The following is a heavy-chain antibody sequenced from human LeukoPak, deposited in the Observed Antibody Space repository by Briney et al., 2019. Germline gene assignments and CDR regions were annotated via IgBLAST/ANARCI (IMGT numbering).Heavy chain of an antibody. CDR2: ISAYNGNT. CDR3: ARDRVWFDP. Sequence: ASEKVSCKASGYTFTNYGISWVRQAPGQGLEWMGWISAYNGNTNYAQKLQGRVTMTTDTSTSTVYMELRSLKSDDTAVYYCARDRVWFDPWGQGTLVTVSS. J-gene: IGHJ5*02. V-gene: IGHV1-18*01. CDR1: GYTFTNYG.